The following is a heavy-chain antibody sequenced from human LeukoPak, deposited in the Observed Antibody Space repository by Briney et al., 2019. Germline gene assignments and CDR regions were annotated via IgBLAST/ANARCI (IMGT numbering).Heavy chain of an antibody. V-gene: IGHV3-74*01. D-gene: IGHD3-22*01. CDR2: INSDGRTT. J-gene: IGHJ4*02. Sequence: QPGGSLRLSCAASGFTFSNNWMHWVRQAPGKGLEWVSRINSDGRTTTYADSVKGRFTISRDNAKNTLYLQMNSLRAEDTAVYYCAMIKEGWGQGTLVTVSS. CDR3: AMIKEG. CDR1: GFTFSNNW.